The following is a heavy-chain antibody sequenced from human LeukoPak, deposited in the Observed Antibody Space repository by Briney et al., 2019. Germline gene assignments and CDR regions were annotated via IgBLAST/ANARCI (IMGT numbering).Heavy chain of an antibody. J-gene: IGHJ4*02. V-gene: IGHV1-69*13. Sequence: SVKVSCKASGGTFSSYAISWVRQAPGQGLEWMGGIIPIFGTANHAQKFQGRVTITADESTSTAYMELSSLRSEDTAVYYCARDFWYYGSGSYYNVLDYWGQGTLVTVSS. D-gene: IGHD3-10*01. CDR3: ARDFWYYGSGSYYNVLDY. CDR2: IIPIFGTA. CDR1: GGTFSSYA.